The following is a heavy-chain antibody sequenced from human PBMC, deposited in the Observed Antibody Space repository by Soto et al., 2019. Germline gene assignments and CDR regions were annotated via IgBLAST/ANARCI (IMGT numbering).Heavy chain of an antibody. CDR1: GYTFTSYD. CDR2: MNPNSGNT. D-gene: IGHD6-13*01. V-gene: IGHV1-8*01. CDR3: ARGRTDNSSWYWGFDY. Sequence: GASVKVSCKASGYTFTSYDINWVRQATGQGPEWVGWMNPNSGNTGSAQKFQGRVTVTRNISISTAYMELSSLTSEDTAVYYCARGRTDNSSWYWGFDYWGRGTLVTVSS. J-gene: IGHJ4*02.